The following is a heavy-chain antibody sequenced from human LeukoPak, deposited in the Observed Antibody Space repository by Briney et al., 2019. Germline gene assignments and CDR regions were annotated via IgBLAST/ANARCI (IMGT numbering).Heavy chain of an antibody. J-gene: IGHJ6*04. Sequence: GGSLRLSCAASGFTFSSYAMSWVRQAPGKGLEWVSAISGSGGSTYYADSVKGRFTISRDNSKNTLYLQMSSLRAEDTAVYYCAKVGCSSTSCPNFSYYYYYGMDVWGKGTTVTVSS. CDR3: AKVGCSSTSCPNFSYYYYYGMDV. CDR1: GFTFSSYA. D-gene: IGHD2-2*01. CDR2: ISGSGGST. V-gene: IGHV3-23*01.